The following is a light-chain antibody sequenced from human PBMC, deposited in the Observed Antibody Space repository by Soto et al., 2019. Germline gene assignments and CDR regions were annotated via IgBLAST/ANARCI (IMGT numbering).Light chain of an antibody. Sequence: QSALNQPASVSGSPGHSITISCTGTSSDVGKYNLVSWYQQHPGKAPKVMILQGYKRPSGVSNRFSGSKFGNTASLTISGLQAEDEAEYYCCAYAATYTYVFGTGTKVTVL. CDR3: CAYAATYTYV. CDR2: QGY. J-gene: IGLJ1*01. CDR1: SSDVGKYNL. V-gene: IGLV2-23*01.